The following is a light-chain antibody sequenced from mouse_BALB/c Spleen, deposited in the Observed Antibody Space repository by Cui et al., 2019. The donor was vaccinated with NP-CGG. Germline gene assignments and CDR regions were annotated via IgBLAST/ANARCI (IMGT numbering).Light chain of an antibody. CDR1: TGTVTTSNY. V-gene: IGLV1*01. Sequence: QAVVTQASPPTTSPGETVTLTCRSSTGTVTTSNYANWVQEKSDHLFTGLIGGTNNRAPGVPARFSGSLIGDKAALTITGAQTEDEAIYFCALWYSNHWVFGGGTKLTVL. CDR2: GTN. CDR3: ALWYSNHWV. J-gene: IGLJ1*01.